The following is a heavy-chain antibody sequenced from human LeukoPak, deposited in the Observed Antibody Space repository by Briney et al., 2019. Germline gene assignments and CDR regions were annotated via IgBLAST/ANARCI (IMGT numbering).Heavy chain of an antibody. V-gene: IGHV1-2*02. CDR3: ARVLNIPRIGDPLDY. Sequence: ASVKVSCKASGYTFTGYYLHWVRQAPGQGLGWVGWINPNSGGTNYAQKFQGRVTMTRDTSISTAYMELSRLRSDDTAVYYCARVLNIPRIGDPLDYWGQGTLVTVSS. J-gene: IGHJ4*02. CDR2: INPNSGGT. D-gene: IGHD4-17*01. CDR1: GYTFTGYY.